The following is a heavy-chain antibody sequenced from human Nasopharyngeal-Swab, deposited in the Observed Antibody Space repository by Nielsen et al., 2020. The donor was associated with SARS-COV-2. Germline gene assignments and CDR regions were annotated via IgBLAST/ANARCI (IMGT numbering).Heavy chain of an antibody. J-gene: IGHJ6*03. V-gene: IGHV3-64D*06. CDR2: ISSNGGST. Sequence: GGSLSLSCSASGFTFSSYSMHWVRQAPGKGLEYVSAISSNGGSTYYADSVKGSFTISRENSKNTLYLQMCSLRADDAAVYYCAGGRGGYRGLSYYYNYMDVWGKGTTVTVSS. CDR1: GFTFSSYS. D-gene: IGHD3-22*01. CDR3: AGGRGGYRGLSYYYNYMDV.